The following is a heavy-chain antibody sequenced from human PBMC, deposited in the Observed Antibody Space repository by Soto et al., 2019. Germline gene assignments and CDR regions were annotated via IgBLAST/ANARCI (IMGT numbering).Heavy chain of an antibody. V-gene: IGHV3-74*01. J-gene: IGHJ4*02. CDR1: GFTFSTYC. CDR2: ICRDGSGT. Sequence: GGPLRLSCAVSGFTFSTYCMHWVRQAPETGLVWVSRICRDGSGTDYADSVKGRFAISRDDARNSLYLQMNSLRVEDTAIYYCVRGSSPWRGMDYWGQGTLVTVSS. CDR3: VRGSSPWRGMDY. D-gene: IGHD6-13*01.